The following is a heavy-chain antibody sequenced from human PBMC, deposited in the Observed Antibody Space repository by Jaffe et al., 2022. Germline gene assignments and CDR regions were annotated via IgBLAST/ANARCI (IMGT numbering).Heavy chain of an antibody. CDR3: AKDRSQGGATLYYFDY. Sequence: EVQLLESGGGLVQPGGSLRLSCAASGFTFSSYAMSWVRQAPGKGLEWVSAISGSGGSTYYADSVKGRFTISRDNSKNTLYLQMNSLRAEDTAVYYCAKDRSQGGATLYYFDYWGQGTLVTVSS. J-gene: IGHJ4*02. CDR2: ISGSGGST. V-gene: IGHV3-23*01. CDR1: GFTFSSYA. D-gene: IGHD2-21*01.